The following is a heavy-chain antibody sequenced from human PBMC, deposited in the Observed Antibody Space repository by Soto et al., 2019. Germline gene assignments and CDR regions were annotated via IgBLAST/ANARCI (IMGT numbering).Heavy chain of an antibody. CDR1: GFTFSSYA. CDR2: ISASGAAT. CDR3: AKEASTAGLLDF. V-gene: IGHV3-23*01. Sequence: EVQLLESGGGLIQPGGSLRLSCAASGFTFSSYAMSWVRQAPGKGLEWVSAISASGAATYYAGSVKGRFTISRDGAKNTLFLQMSSLIAEDTAVYYCAKEASTAGLLDFWGQGTLATVSS. J-gene: IGHJ4*02. D-gene: IGHD6-13*01.